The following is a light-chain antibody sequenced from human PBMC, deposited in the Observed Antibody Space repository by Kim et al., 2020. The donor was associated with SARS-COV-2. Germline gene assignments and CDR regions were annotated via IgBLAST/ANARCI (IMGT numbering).Light chain of an antibody. CDR2: GAS. J-gene: IGKJ1*01. V-gene: IGKV3-20*01. Sequence: EIVLTQSPGTLSLSPGERATLSCRASQSVSSSYLAWYQQKPGQAPRLLIYGASSRATGIPDRFSGSGSGTDFTLTISRLEPEDFAVYYCKQYGSSSQKFGQGTKG. CDR3: KQYGSSSQK. CDR1: QSVSSSY.